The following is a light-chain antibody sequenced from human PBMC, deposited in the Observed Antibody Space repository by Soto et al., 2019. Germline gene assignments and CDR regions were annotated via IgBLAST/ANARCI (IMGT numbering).Light chain of an antibody. Sequence: DIQMTQSPSSLVASVGDRVTITCQATQDINIYLNWYQQKPGKAPNLRIYDASNLEIGVPSRFSGSGSGTHFTFTSSSLQTEDIGTYYCQQYDILPITFGRGTRLEIK. CDR2: DAS. V-gene: IGKV1-33*01. J-gene: IGKJ5*01. CDR1: QDINIY. CDR3: QQYDILPIT.